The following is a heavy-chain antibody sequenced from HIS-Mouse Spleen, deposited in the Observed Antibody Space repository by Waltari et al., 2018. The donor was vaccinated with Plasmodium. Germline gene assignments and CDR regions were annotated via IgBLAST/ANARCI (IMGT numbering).Heavy chain of an antibody. J-gene: IGHJ6*02. Sequence: QVTLRDSGPALVKPTQTLTLTCTFSGFSLSTRGMSLSWIRQPPGKALEWLARIDWDDDKYYSTSLKTRLTISKDNSKNQVVLTMTNMDPVDTATYYCARTTYSSSSAKYYYYGMDVWGQGTTVTVSS. CDR1: GFSLSTRGMS. D-gene: IGHD6-6*01. V-gene: IGHV2-70*15. CDR3: ARTTYSSSSAKYYYYGMDV. CDR2: IDWDDDK.